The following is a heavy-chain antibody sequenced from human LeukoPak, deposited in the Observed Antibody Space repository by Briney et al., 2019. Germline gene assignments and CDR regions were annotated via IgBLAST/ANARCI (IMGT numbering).Heavy chain of an antibody. Sequence: KTSETLSLTCTVSGGSISSSTYYWDWIRQPPGKGLEWIGSISYSGSTHYNSSLESRVTISVDTSKNHFPLKLRSVTAADTAVYYCASGEYNYGFPPFDYWGQGTLVTVSS. CDR2: ISYSGST. CDR3: ASGEYNYGFPPFDY. J-gene: IGHJ4*02. V-gene: IGHV4-39*02. D-gene: IGHD5-18*01. CDR1: GGSISSSTYY.